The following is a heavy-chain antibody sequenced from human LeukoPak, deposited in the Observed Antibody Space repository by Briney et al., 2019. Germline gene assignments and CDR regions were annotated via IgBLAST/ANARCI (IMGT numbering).Heavy chain of an antibody. CDR2: IYHSGST. CDR1: GGSISSGGYS. CDR3: ARESNYGGTPYLDY. Sequence: SQTLSLTCAVSGGSISSGGYSWSWIRQPPGKGLEWIGYIYHSGSTYYNPSLKSRVTISVDRSKNQFSLKLSSVTAADTAVYYCARESNYGGTPYLDYWGQGTLVTVSS. V-gene: IGHV4-30-2*01. D-gene: IGHD4-23*01. J-gene: IGHJ4*02.